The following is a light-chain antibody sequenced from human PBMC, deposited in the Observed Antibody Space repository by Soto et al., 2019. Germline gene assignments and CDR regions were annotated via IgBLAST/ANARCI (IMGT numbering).Light chain of an antibody. CDR2: EVS. Sequence: QSALTQPASVSGSPGQSITISCTATSSDVGGYSYVSWFQQHPGKAPKLIIYEVSNRPSGLSNRFSGSKSGNTASLTISGLQAEDEADYYCSSYTTSSTWVFGGGTKLTVL. CDR3: SSYTTSSTWV. V-gene: IGLV2-14*01. J-gene: IGLJ3*02. CDR1: SSDVGGYSY.